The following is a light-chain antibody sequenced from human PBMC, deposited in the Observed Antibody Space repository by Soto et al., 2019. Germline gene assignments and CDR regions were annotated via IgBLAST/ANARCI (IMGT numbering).Light chain of an antibody. CDR3: CSFAGTAWV. CDR1: SSDVGGYKY. CDR2: DVT. J-gene: IGLJ3*02. Sequence: QSALTQPRSVSGSPGQSVTISCSGTSSDVGGYKYVSWYQHHPGKAPKLIIFDVTRRPSGVPDRLSGSKSGNTASLTISGPQVDDEADYYCCSFAGTAWVFGGGTKLTVL. V-gene: IGLV2-11*01.